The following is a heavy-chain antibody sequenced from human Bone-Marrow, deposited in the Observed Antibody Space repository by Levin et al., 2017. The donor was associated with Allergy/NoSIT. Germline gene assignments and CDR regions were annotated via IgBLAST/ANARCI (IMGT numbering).Heavy chain of an antibody. CDR3: AHTFFFADIPGNHYYFDY. CDR1: GFSLNSRGVG. Sequence: SGPTLVKPTQTLTLTCTFSGFSLNSRGVGVGWIRLSPGKALEWLALIYWDDDKRYSPSLKSRRTVTKDTSKNQVVLTMTNVDPVDTATYYCAHTFFFADIPGNHYYFDYWGQGALVTVSS. V-gene: IGHV2-5*02. D-gene: IGHD1-14*01. CDR2: IYWDDDK. J-gene: IGHJ4*02.